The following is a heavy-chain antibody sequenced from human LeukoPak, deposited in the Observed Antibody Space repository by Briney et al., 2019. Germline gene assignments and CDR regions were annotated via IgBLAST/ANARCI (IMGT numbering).Heavy chain of an antibody. Sequence: GGSLRLSCAASGFTFSSYEMNWVRQAPGKGLEWVSYISSSGSTIYYADSVKGRFTISRDNAKNSLYLQMNSLKTEDTAVYYCAGEGKRITMVRGVLTPRGYYYMDVWGKGTTVTVSS. CDR1: GFTFSSYE. D-gene: IGHD3-10*01. V-gene: IGHV3-48*03. J-gene: IGHJ6*03. CDR2: ISSSGSTI. CDR3: AGEGKRITMVRGVLTPRGYYYMDV.